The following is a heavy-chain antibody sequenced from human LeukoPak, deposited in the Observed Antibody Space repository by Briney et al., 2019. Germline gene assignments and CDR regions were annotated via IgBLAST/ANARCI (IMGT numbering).Heavy chain of an antibody. CDR3: ARDILMFSGSYYTYYYYGMDV. Sequence: PGRSLRLSCAASGFTFSSCGMHWVRQAPGKGLEWVAVIWYDGSNKYYADSVKGRFTISRDNSKNTLYLQMNSLRAEDTAVYYCARDILMFSGSYYTYYYYGMDVWGQGTTVTVSS. CDR1: GFTFSSCG. J-gene: IGHJ6*02. V-gene: IGHV3-33*01. D-gene: IGHD3-10*01. CDR2: IWYDGSNK.